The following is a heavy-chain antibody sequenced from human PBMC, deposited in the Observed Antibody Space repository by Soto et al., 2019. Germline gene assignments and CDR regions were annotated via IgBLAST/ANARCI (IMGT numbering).Heavy chain of an antibody. CDR1: GYTLTSYA. D-gene: IGHD6-19*01. J-gene: IGHJ4*02. Sequence: GASVKVSCKTSGYTLTSYAMHWVRQAPGQRLEWMGWINAGNGNTKYSQKFQGRVTITIDTSASTAYMELSSLRSEDTAIYYCARDLGGWPDYCGQGTLVTVSS. V-gene: IGHV1-3*01. CDR2: INAGNGNT. CDR3: ARDLGGWPDY.